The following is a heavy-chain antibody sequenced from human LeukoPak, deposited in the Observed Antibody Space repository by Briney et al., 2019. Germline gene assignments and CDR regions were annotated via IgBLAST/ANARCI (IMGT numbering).Heavy chain of an antibody. CDR2: IYPGDSDT. V-gene: IGHV5-51*01. CDR1: GYSFTSYW. Sequence: GESLKISCKGSGYSFTSYWIGWVRQMPGKGLEWMGIIYPGDSDTRYSPSFQGQVTISADKSISTAYLQWSSLKASDTAMYYCARGLIAVAGIDYGMDVWGQGTTVTVSS. J-gene: IGHJ6*02. CDR3: ARGLIAVAGIDYGMDV. D-gene: IGHD6-19*01.